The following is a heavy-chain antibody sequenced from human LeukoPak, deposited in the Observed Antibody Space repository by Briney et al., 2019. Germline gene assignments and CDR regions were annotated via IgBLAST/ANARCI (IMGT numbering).Heavy chain of an antibody. Sequence: PSETLSLTCTVSGGSISSSSYYWGWIRQPPGKGLEWIGSIYYSGSTYYNPSLRSRVTISMDTSKNQFSLRLRSVTAADTTVYYCARHRAHSDYIDYWGQGTLVTVSS. J-gene: IGHJ4*02. CDR2: IYYSGST. V-gene: IGHV4-39*01. D-gene: IGHD3-10*01. CDR1: GGSISSSSYY. CDR3: ARHRAHSDYIDY.